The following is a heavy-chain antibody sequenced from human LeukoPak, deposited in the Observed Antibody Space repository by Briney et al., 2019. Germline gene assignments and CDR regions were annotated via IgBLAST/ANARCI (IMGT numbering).Heavy chain of an antibody. J-gene: IGHJ4*02. CDR3: AKKGTPH. Sequence: GGSLRLSCEASGFTFRNYGMIWVRQAPGKGLEWVSAISTSGGSTYYADPVKGRFTISGDNSKSMLFLEMNSLRADDTAVYYCAKKGTPHWGQGTLVTVSS. CDR1: GFTFRNYG. CDR2: ISTSGGST. V-gene: IGHV3-23*01.